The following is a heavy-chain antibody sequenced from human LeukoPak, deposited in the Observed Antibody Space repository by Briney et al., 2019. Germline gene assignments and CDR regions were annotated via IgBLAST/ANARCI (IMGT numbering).Heavy chain of an antibody. Sequence: ASVKVSCKASGYTFTSYDINWVRQATGQGLEWMGWMNPNSGNTGYAQKFQGRVTMTRNTSISTAYMELSSLRSEDTAVYYCARSPPAPTIFGVVGYYYYMDVWGKGTTVTVSS. J-gene: IGHJ6*03. D-gene: IGHD3-3*01. CDR3: ARSPPAPTIFGVVGYYYYMDV. CDR1: GYTFTSYD. CDR2: MNPNSGNT. V-gene: IGHV1-8*01.